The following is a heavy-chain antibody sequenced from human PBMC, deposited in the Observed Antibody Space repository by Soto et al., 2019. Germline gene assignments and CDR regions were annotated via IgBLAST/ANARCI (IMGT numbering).Heavy chain of an antibody. CDR3: ARWEQPLFDY. V-gene: IGHV3-30-3*01. CDR2: ISSDGNHK. CDR1: GFNVSAYT. D-gene: IGHD1-26*01. J-gene: IGHJ4*02. Sequence: QVKLVESGGGVVQPGRSLRLSCAASGFNVSAYTMHWVRQAPGKGLEWVAGISSDGNHKYYTNSVKGRFTISRDTSTNTRYRQMNSLRAEDTAVYYCARWEQPLFDYWGQGTLVTVSS.